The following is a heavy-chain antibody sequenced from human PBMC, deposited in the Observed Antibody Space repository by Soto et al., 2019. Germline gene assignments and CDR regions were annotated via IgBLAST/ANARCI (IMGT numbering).Heavy chain of an antibody. Sequence: EVQLLESGGGLVQPGGSLRLSCAASGFTFSTYAMTWVRQAPGKGLAWLSSNSGSGSTYYADSVKGRFTISRDNSKNTLYLQMNSLRAEDTAVYYCAKVISTSGSSLWGRGTLVTVSS. CDR2: NSGSGST. CDR1: GFTFSTYA. D-gene: IGHD3-10*01. J-gene: IGHJ4*02. CDR3: AKVISTSGSSL. V-gene: IGHV3-23*01.